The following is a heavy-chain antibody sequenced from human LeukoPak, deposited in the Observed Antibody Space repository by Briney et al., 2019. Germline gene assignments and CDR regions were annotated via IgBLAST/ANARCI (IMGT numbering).Heavy chain of an antibody. CDR1: GGSFRNYY. V-gene: IGHV4-34*01. J-gene: IGHJ4*02. Sequence: PSETLSLTCAVYGGSFRNYYWSWIRQPPGKGLEWIREINHSGSTKYNPSFKSRVTISVDRSKNQFSLKLSSVTAADTAVYYCARGPDFYDSSGYYPIWGQGTLVTVSS. D-gene: IGHD3-22*01. CDR2: INHSGST. CDR3: ARGPDFYDSSGYYPI.